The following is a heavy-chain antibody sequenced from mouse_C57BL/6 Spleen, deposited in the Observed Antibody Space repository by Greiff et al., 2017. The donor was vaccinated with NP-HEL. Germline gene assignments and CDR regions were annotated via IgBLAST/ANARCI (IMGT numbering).Heavy chain of an antibody. CDR3: AQLTGDSYYCDY. D-gene: IGHD4-1*01. CDR1: GYTFISYW. V-gene: IGHV1-53*01. Sequence: VQLQQSGTELVKPGASVKLSCKASGYTFISYWMHWVKQRPGQGLEWIGNINPSNGGTNYNEKFKSKATLTVDKSSSTAYMQLSSLTSEDSAVYYWAQLTGDSYYCDYWGQGTTLTVSS. CDR2: INPSNGGT. J-gene: IGHJ2*01.